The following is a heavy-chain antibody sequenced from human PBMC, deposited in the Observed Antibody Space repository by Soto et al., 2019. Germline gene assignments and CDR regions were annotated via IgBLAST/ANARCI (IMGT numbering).Heavy chain of an antibody. CDR1: GFTFSSYA. J-gene: IGHJ6*02. CDR2: ISGSGGST. Sequence: EVQLLESGGGLVQPGGSLRLSCAASGFTFSSYAMSWVRQAPGKGLEWVSAISGSGGSTYYADSVKGRFTISRDNSKNTLYLQMNSLRAEDTAVYYCAKDRSSSSDYYYYYGMDVWGQGTTVTVSS. V-gene: IGHV3-23*01. D-gene: IGHD6-6*01. CDR3: AKDRSSSSDYYYYYGMDV.